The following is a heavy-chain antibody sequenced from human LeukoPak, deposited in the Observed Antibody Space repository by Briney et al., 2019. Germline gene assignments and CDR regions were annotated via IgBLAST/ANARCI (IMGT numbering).Heavy chain of an antibody. CDR1: VGSINSASYY. D-gene: IGHD1-1*01. CDR2: IYYIGVT. J-gene: IGHJ5*02. CDR3: VGRKSTTPNWFDP. Sequence: SETLSLTCTVSVGSINSASYYWGWIRQSPGKGLEWIWAIYYIGVTFYNPSLKSRVTISVDTSKNQFSLKLTSVTAADTSIYYCVGRKSTTPNWFDPWGQGTLVTVSS. V-gene: IGHV4-39*01.